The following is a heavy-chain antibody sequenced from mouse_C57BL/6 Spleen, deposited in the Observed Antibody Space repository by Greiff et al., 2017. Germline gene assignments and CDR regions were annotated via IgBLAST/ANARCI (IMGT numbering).Heavy chain of an antibody. CDR3: AGITRVVAAAGYYFDY. CDR1: GYTFTSYG. Sequence: EVQRVESGGDLVKPGGSLKLSCAASGYTFTSYGMSWVRQTPDKSLEWVAIISRGGSYTNYPHSVKGRFTFSVDNAKNTLYLQMSSLKSEDTAMYDCAGITRVVAAAGYYFDYWGQGTTLTVSS. CDR2: ISRGGSYT. J-gene: IGHJ2*01. D-gene: IGHD1-1*01. V-gene: IGHV5-6*01.